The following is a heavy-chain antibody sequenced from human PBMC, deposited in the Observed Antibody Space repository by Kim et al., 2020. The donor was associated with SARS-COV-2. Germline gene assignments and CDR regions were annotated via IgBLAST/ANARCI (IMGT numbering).Heavy chain of an antibody. CDR3: ARVRPVRDGGWFDP. D-gene: IGHD3-10*02. CDR1: GDSISGGSYC. V-gene: IGHV4-61*02. CDR2: MYTSGNT. Sequence: SETLSLTCTVSGDSISGGSYCWSWIRQPAGKGLEWIGRMYTSGNTNYNPSLKSRVTISVDTSKNQFSLKLSSVTAADTAVYYCARVRPVRDGGWFDPWGQGTLVTVSS. J-gene: IGHJ5*02.